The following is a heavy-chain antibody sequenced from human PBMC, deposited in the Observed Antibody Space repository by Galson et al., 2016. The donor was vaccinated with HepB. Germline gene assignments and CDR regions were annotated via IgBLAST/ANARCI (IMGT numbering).Heavy chain of an antibody. CDR2: MSYTGST. Sequence: SETLSLTCTVSGDSISSGRYYWSWIRQSPGKGLEWIGYMSYTGSTNYNPSLTSRVTISVDTHNNRLSLRPRSVTAADTAVYYCARDYGDYRVRLGLAWGDGTKSSYYGMDVWGQGTTVIVSS. D-gene: IGHD4-17*01. J-gene: IGHJ6*02. V-gene: IGHV4-61*01. CDR3: ARDYGDYRVRLGLAWGDGTKSSYYGMDV. CDR1: GDSISSGRYY.